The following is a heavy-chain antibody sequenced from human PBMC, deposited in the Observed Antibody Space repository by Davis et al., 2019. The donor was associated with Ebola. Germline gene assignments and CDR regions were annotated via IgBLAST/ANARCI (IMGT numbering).Heavy chain of an antibody. V-gene: IGHV4-59*01. CDR3: AREGGVVGATRIDY. Sequence: PSETLSLTCTVSGGSISSYYWSWIRQPPGKGLEWIGYIYYSGSTNYNPSLKSRVTISVDTSKNQFSLKLSSVTAADTAVYYCAREGGVVGATRIDYWGQGTLVTVSS. CDR1: GGSISSYY. J-gene: IGHJ4*02. D-gene: IGHD1-26*01. CDR2: IYYSGST.